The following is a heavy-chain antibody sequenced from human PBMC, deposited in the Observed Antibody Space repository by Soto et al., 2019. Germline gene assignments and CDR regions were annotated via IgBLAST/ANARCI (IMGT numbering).Heavy chain of an antibody. J-gene: IGHJ5*02. Sequence: SVKFSCKASGGTFSSYAISWVRQAPGQGLEWMGGIIPIFGTANYAQKFQGRVTITADESTSTAYMELSSLRSEDTAVYYCARDILGIAAAPGKNWFDPWGQGTLVTVSS. CDR3: ARDILGIAAAPGKNWFDP. CDR2: IIPIFGTA. CDR1: GGTFSSYA. V-gene: IGHV1-69*01. D-gene: IGHD6-13*01.